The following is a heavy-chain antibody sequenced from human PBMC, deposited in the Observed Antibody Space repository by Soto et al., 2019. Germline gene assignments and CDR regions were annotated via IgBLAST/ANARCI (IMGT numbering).Heavy chain of an antibody. CDR2: VNPSGGHT. J-gene: IGHJ4*02. CDR3: ARGGHVVVVTAALDS. V-gene: IGHV1-46*01. D-gene: IGHD2-21*02. CDR1: GDTFTDYY. Sequence: QVQLMQSGAEVKKPGASVKVSCKASGDTFTDYYIHWVRQAPGQGLEWMGTVNPSGGHTTYAQHFMGRVTMTRDTSTSTLYMKLTSLTSDDPAIYYCARGGHVVVVTAALDSWGQGTLVTVSS.